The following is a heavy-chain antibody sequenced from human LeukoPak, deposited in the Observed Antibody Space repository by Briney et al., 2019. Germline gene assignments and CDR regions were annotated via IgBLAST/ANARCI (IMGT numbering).Heavy chain of an antibody. D-gene: IGHD3-9*01. J-gene: IGHJ4*02. V-gene: IGHV1-18*04. CDR1: GYTFTSYG. CDR3: ARDLPDYDILTGYLDY. Sequence: ASVKVSCKASGYTFTSYGISWVRQAPGQGLEWMGWISAYNGNTNYAQKLQGRVTMTTDTSTSTAYMEPRSLRSDDTAVYYCARDLPDYDILTGYLDYWGQGTLVTVSS. CDR2: ISAYNGNT.